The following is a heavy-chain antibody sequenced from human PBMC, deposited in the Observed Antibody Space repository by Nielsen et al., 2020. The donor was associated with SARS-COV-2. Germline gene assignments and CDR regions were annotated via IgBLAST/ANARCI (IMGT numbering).Heavy chain of an antibody. V-gene: IGHV3-30-3*01. J-gene: IGHJ6*02. CDR2: ISYDGSNK. Sequence: GGSLRLSGAASGFTFRSYAMHWVRQAPGKGLEWVAVISYDGSNKYYADSVKGRFTISRDNSKNTLYLQMNSLRAEDTAVYYCARDFRSSRPPYYYYGMDVWGQGTTVTVSS. CDR3: ARDFRSSRPPYYYYGMDV. D-gene: IGHD6-13*01. CDR1: GFTFRSYA.